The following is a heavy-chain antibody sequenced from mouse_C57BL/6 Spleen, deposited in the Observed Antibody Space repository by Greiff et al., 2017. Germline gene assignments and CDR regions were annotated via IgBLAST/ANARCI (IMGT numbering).Heavy chain of an antibody. Sequence: VQLQQPGAELVKPGASVKLSCKASGYTFTSYWMHWVKQRPGQGLEWIGMIHPNSGSTNYNEKFKSKATLTVDKSSSTAYMQLSSLTSEDSAVYYCARTLGRYWYFDVWGTGTTVTVSS. CDR3: ARTLGRYWYFDV. CDR1: GYTFTSYW. D-gene: IGHD4-1*01. J-gene: IGHJ1*03. CDR2: IHPNSGST. V-gene: IGHV1-64*01.